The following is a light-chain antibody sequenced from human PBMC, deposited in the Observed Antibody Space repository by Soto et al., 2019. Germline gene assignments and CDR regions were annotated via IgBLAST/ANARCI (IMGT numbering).Light chain of an antibody. CDR2: EVT. J-gene: IGLJ2*01. Sequence: QSALTQPASVSGSPGQSITISCTGTSSDVGYYNYVSWYQHHPGKAPKLMVYEVTNRPSGVSNRFSGSKSGNTASLTISGLQAEDEADYYCSSYTTSSTLVLFGGGTKLTVL. V-gene: IGLV2-14*01. CDR3: SSYTTSSTLVL. CDR1: SSDVGYYNY.